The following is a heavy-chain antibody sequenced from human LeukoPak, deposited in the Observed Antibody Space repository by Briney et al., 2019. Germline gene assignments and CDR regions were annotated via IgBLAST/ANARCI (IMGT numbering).Heavy chain of an antibody. J-gene: IGHJ4*02. D-gene: IGHD3-10*01. V-gene: IGHV1-2*02. CDR3: TRVYGSGYYFDY. CDR2: INPNSGGT. CDR1: GYTFTGYY. Sequence: ASVKVSCKASGYTFTGYYMHWVRQAPGQGLEWMGWINPNSGGTNYAQKFQGRVTMTRDTSISTAYRERSRLSSDDTAVYYCTRVYGSGYYFDYWGQGTLVTVSS.